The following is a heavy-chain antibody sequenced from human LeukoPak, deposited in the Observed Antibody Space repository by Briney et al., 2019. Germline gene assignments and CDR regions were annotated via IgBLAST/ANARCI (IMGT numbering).Heavy chain of an antibody. CDR1: GFTFSHFW. V-gene: IGHV3-7*01. D-gene: IGHD2-15*01. CDR2: IKKTGSET. Sequence: GGSLRLSCAASGFTFSHFWMSWVRQAPGKGLEWVAYIKKTGSETYYVDSVKGRFTITRDNTRNSLFLQMYSLRAEDTAVYLCAREDGYYSGGNCYSYFDSWGQGTLVTVSS. J-gene: IGHJ4*02. CDR3: AREDGYYSGGNCYSYFDS.